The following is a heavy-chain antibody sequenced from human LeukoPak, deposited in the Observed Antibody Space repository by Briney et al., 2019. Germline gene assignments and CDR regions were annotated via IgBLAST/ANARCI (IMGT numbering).Heavy chain of an antibody. D-gene: IGHD6-13*01. CDR3: ARGYSSSWSFDY. J-gene: IGHJ4*02. Sequence: ASVKVSCKASGYTFTGYYMHWVRQAPGQGLAGMGWINPNSGGTNYAQKLQGRVTMTRDTSISTAYMELSRLRSDDTAVYYCARGYSSSWSFDYWGQGTLVTVSS. CDR2: INPNSGGT. V-gene: IGHV1-2*02. CDR1: GYTFTGYY.